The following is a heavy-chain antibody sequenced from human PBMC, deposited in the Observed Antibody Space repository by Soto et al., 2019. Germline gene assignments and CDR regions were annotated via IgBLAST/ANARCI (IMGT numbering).Heavy chain of an antibody. V-gene: IGHV1-3*01. CDR3: ARELQGLYYFDY. D-gene: IGHD2-15*01. J-gene: IGHJ4*02. CDR2: INAGNGNT. CDR1: GYSFISYA. Sequence: AAGKVCCKASGYSFISYAINWVRQAPGQRLEWMGWINAGNGNTKYSQKFQGRVTITRDTSASTAYMELTSLRSEDTAVYYCARELQGLYYFDYWGQGTLVPVSS.